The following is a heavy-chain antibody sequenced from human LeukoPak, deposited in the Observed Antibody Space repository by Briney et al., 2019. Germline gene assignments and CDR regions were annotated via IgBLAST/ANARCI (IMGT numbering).Heavy chain of an antibody. J-gene: IGHJ4*01. Sequence: GGSLRLSCAASGFSISDYWMNWVRLVPGKGLAWVANINEDGTIQDYVASVRGRFTISRNNAKNSLYLQMNSLGAEDTAVYYCASRESSMSRSHWGHGTLVTVST. CDR1: GFSISDYW. D-gene: IGHD2/OR15-2a*01. CDR3: ASRESSMSRSH. V-gene: IGHV3-7*01. CDR2: INEDGTIQ.